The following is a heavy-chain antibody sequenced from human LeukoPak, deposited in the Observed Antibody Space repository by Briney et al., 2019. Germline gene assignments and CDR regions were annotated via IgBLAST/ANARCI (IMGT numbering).Heavy chain of an antibody. CDR1: GYTFTGYY. Sequence: GASVKVSCKASGYTFTGYYMHWVRQAPGQGLEWMGWMNPSSGNTGYAQKFQGRVTITRNTSISTAYMELSSLKSEDTAVYYCARGSRTFDYWGQGTLVTVSS. V-gene: IGHV1-8*03. J-gene: IGHJ4*02. CDR3: ARGSRTFDY. D-gene: IGHD3/OR15-3a*01. CDR2: MNPSSGNT.